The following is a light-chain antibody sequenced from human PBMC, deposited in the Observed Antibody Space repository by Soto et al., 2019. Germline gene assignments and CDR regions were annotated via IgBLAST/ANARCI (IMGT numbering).Light chain of an antibody. CDR2: GNS. CDR3: QYYDGSLCGWV. Sequence: QPVLTQPPSVSGAPGQRVTISCTGSSSNIGAGYDVHWYQQLPGTAPKLLIYGNSNRPSGVPDRFSGSKSGTSASLSITGLQAEDEADYYCQYYDGSLCGWVFGGGNKLTVL. V-gene: IGLV1-40*01. CDR1: SSNIGAGYD. J-gene: IGLJ3*02.